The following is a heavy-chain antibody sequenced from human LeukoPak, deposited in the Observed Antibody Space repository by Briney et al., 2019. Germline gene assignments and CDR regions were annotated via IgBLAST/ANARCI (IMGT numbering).Heavy chain of an antibody. J-gene: IGHJ5*02. CDR1: GFTFSSYS. Sequence: GGSLRLSCAASGFTFSSYSMNWVRLAPGKGLEWVSSISSSSNYIYYADSVKGRFTISRDNAKNSLYLQMNSLRAEDTAVYYCARDAALWFGDRTGWFDPWGQGTLVTVSS. V-gene: IGHV3-21*01. CDR3: ARDAALWFGDRTGWFDP. D-gene: IGHD3-10*01. CDR2: ISSSSNYI.